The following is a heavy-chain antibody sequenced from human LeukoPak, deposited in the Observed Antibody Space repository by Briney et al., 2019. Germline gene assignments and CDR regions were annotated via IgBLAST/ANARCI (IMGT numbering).Heavy chain of an antibody. CDR2: IWFDGSHK. CDR1: GFTFSSYA. Sequence: PGGSLRLSCAASGFTFSSYAMSWVRQAPGKGLEWVAVIWFDGSHKYYAESVKGRFTISRDNSKNTLYLQMNSLRAEDTALYYCASGDYSSGDYSNGWHLDFWGQGTLVTVSS. V-gene: IGHV3-33*08. J-gene: IGHJ4*02. D-gene: IGHD6-19*01. CDR3: ASGDYSSGDYSNGWHLDF.